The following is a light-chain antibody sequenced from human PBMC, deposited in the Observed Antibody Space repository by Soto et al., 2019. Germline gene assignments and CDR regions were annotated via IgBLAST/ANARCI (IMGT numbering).Light chain of an antibody. V-gene: IGLV2-8*01. Sequence: QSVLTQPPSASGSPGQSVTISCTGTSSDVGGYTNVSWYQQYPGKAPKLIIYEVSRRPSGVPNRFSGSKSGNTASLTVSGLQAEDEADYYCSSYAGNINFVVFGGGTKLTVL. CDR2: EVS. CDR3: SSYAGNINFVV. CDR1: SSDVGGYTN. J-gene: IGLJ2*01.